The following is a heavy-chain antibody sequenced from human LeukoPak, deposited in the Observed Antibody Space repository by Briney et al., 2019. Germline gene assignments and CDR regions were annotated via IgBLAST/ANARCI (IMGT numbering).Heavy chain of an antibody. CDR2: IYYSGST. D-gene: IGHD5-12*01. V-gene: IGHV4-59*01. CDR3: ARGGSGYDGPVLVDY. CDR1: GGSISSYY. J-gene: IGHJ4*02. Sequence: PSETLSLTCTVSGGSISSYYWSWIRQPPGKGLEWIGYIYYSGSTNYNPSLKSRVTISVDTSKNQFSLKLSSVTAADTAVYYCARGGSGYDGPVLVDYWGQGTLVTVSS.